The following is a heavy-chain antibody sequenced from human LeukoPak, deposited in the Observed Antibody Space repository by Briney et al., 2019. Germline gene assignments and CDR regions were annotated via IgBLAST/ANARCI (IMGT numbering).Heavy chain of an antibody. CDR3: ARLGGCSSTSCYRYYYYYYMDV. CDR2: INHSGST. Sequence: SETLSLTFAVYGGSFSCYYWSWIRQPPGKGLEWIGAINHSGSTNYNPSLKSRVTISVDPSKNQFSLKLSSVTAADTAVYYCARLGGCSSTSCYRYYYYYYMDVWGKGTTVTV. V-gene: IGHV4-34*01. J-gene: IGHJ6*03. D-gene: IGHD2-2*01. CDR1: GGSFSCYY.